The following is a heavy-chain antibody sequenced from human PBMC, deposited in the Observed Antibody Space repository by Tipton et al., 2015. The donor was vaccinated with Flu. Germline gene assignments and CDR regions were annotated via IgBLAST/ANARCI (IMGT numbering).Heavy chain of an antibody. CDR1: GFTFSRYA. CDR3: AKVIPEKVAGLDY. V-gene: IGHV3-23*01. CDR2: VSGGGANT. Sequence: SLRLSCAASGFTFSRYAMSWVRRAPGKGLEWVSAVSGGGANTYYADSVKGRFTISRDNSKNTLYLQMNSLRAEDTAIYYCAKVIPEKVAGLDYWGQGTLVTVSS. J-gene: IGHJ4*02. D-gene: IGHD6-19*01.